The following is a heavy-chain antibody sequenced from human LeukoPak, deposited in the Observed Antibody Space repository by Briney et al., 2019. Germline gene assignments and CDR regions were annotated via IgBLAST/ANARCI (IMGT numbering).Heavy chain of an antibody. CDR2: IYLSGST. Sequence: SETLSLTCSVSGYFGSRGYYWGWIRQPPGKGLEWIGRIYLSGSTHYTPSLKSRVSVSVDTSKNQFSMKLSSLTAADTAVYYCARDPLGRYNFWSGYYPKVGWFDHWSQGTLVTVSS. CDR1: GYFGSRGYY. D-gene: IGHD3-3*01. V-gene: IGHV4-38-2*02. CDR3: ARDPLGRYNFWSGYYPKVGWFDH. J-gene: IGHJ5*02.